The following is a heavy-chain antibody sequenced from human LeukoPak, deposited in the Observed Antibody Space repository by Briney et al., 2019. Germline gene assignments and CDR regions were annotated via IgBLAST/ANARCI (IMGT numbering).Heavy chain of an antibody. Sequence: SQTLSLTCVISGDSVSSNSAAWHWIRQSPSRGLEWLGRTYYRSKWYNDYAISVKSRITINPDTSKNQFSLQVKSVTPEDTAVYYCARDSSAMFDYWGQGTLVTVSS. CDR2: TYYRSKWYN. J-gene: IGHJ4*02. V-gene: IGHV6-1*01. CDR3: ARDSSAMFDY. D-gene: IGHD2-2*01. CDR1: GDSVSSNSAA.